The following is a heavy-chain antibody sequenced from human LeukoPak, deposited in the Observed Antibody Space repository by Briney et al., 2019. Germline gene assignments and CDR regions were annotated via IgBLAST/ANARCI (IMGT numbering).Heavy chain of an antibody. CDR3: AKDSNYDILTGCDS. J-gene: IGHJ5*01. Sequence: GGSLRLSCATSGFTLSNYGMHWVRQVPGKGLEWVAVVSYDGTNKYYADSVKGRFAISRDTSKNTLYLQMNSLRVEDTAVYYCAKDSNYDILTGCDSWGQGTLVTVSS. CDR1: GFTLSNYG. D-gene: IGHD3-9*01. V-gene: IGHV3-30*18. CDR2: VSYDGTNK.